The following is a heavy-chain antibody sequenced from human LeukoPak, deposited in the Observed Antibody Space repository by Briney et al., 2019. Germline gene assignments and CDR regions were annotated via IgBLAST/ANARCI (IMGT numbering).Heavy chain of an antibody. CDR2: IYYGGST. CDR1: GGSISSYY. D-gene: IGHD3-22*01. CDR3: ARILHSSGYYTYFDY. Sequence: SETLSLTCTVSGGSISSYYCSWIRQPPGKGLEWIGYIYYGGSTNYNPSLKSRVSISVDTSKNQFSLKLSSVTAADTAVYYCARILHSSGYYTYFDYWGQGTLVTVSS. V-gene: IGHV4-59*01. J-gene: IGHJ4*02.